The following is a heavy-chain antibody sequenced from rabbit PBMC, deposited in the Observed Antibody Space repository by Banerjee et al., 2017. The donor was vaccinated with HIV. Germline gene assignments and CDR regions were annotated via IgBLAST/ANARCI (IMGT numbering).Heavy chain of an antibody. CDR2: IYPHGGSA. D-gene: IGHD1-1*01. V-gene: IGHV1S47*01. J-gene: IGHJ4*01. CDR3: AGWYTPSSTDYNL. CDR1: GIDFSPFA. Sequence: EESGGGLVQPEGSLTLTCKASGIDFSPFAISWVRQAPGKGLEWIAYIYPHGGSADYASWVNGRFTLSLDNAQNTAFLQMTSLTAADTATYFCAGWYTPSSTDYNLWGPGTLVTVS.